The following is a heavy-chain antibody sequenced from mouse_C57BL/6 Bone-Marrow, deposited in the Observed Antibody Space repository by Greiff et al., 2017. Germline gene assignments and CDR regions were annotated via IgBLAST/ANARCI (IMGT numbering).Heavy chain of an antibody. CDR2: IDPSGSYT. CDR1: GYTFTSYW. J-gene: IGHJ2*01. Sequence: VQLQQPGAELVKPGDSVKLSCKASGYTFTSYWMQWVHQRPGQGLEWIGEIDPSGSYTYYKQKFKGKATLTVDTSTSTAYMQLSSLTSEDSAVYYCAKSIATVPYFDYWGQGTTLTVSS. V-gene: IGHV1-50*01. CDR3: AKSIATVPYFDY. D-gene: IGHD1-1*01.